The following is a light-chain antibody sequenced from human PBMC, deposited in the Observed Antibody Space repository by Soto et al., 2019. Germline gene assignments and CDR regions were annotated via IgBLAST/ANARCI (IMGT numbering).Light chain of an antibody. CDR1: QSVSSSY. Sequence: EMVLTQSPGTLSVSPGERSTLSCRASQSVSSSYLAWYQQKPGQAPRLLIYGASSRATGIPDRFSGSGSGTDFTLTISRLEPEDFAVYYCQQYGSSFTFGQGTRLEIK. CDR3: QQYGSSFT. CDR2: GAS. V-gene: IGKV3-20*01. J-gene: IGKJ5*01.